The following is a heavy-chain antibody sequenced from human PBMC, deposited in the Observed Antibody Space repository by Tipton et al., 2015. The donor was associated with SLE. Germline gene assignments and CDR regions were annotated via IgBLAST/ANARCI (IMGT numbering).Heavy chain of an antibody. Sequence: QLVQSGAEVKEPGESLKISCQASGYTFTSYWIGWVRQMPGKGLEWMGIIYPRDSDTRYSPSFQGQVTISADKSISTAYLQWSSLKASDTAMYYCARQGVVAALGHAFDIWGQGTMVTVSS. J-gene: IGHJ3*02. D-gene: IGHD2-15*01. V-gene: IGHV5-51*01. CDR2: IYPRDSDT. CDR3: ARQGVVAALGHAFDI. CDR1: GYTFTSYW.